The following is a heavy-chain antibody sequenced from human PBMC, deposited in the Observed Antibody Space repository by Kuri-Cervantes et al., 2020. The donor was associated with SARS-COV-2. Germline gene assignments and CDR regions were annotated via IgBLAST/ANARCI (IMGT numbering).Heavy chain of an antibody. D-gene: IGHD1-1*01. Sequence: ASVKVSCKAPETTFPNYDINWVRQATGQGLEWMGMVKTNSGNTLYAQIFQGRVTMTRDTSISTAYMELSRLRSDDTAVYYCARDSGDWNPDGFDIWGQGTMVTVSS. CDR1: ETTFPNYD. V-gene: IGHV1-8*01. CDR2: VKTNSGNT. CDR3: ARDSGDWNPDGFDI. J-gene: IGHJ3*02.